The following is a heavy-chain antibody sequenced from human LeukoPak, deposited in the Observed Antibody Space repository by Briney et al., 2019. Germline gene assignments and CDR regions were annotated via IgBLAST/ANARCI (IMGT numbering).Heavy chain of an antibody. Sequence: GGSLRLSCAASGFTFSSYSVNWVRQAPGKGLEWVSSISSSSSYIYYADSVKGRFTISRDNSKNTLYLQMNSLRAEDTAVYYCARAYYSSSWYRDYWGQGTLVTVSS. V-gene: IGHV3-21*01. CDR2: ISSSSSYI. D-gene: IGHD6-13*01. CDR1: GFTFSSYS. CDR3: ARAYYSSSWYRDY. J-gene: IGHJ4*02.